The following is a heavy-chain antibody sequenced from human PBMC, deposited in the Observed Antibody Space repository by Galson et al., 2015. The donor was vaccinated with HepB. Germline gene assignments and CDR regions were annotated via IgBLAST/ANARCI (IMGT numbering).Heavy chain of an antibody. D-gene: IGHD6-6*01. Sequence: SLRLSCAASGFSFSDYYMSWIRQAPGKGLEWILYISHSNRYINYGDSVKGRFTISRDNAKNSVYLEMNNLSPEDTAVYYCATTDPRSSVAARTDVFDIWGQGTLVTVSS. CDR1: GFSFSDYY. V-gene: IGHV3-11*06. CDR3: ATTDPRSSVAARTDVFDI. CDR2: ISHSNRYI. J-gene: IGHJ3*02.